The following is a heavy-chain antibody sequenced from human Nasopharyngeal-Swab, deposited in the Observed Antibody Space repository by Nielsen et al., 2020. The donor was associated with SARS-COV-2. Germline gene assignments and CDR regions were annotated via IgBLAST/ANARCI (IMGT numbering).Heavy chain of an antibody. Sequence: LSLTCAASGFTFTSYSMNWVRQAPGKGLEWVSAISSSTTTIRYADSVKGRVTISRDNAKNSMYLQMNSLRADDTALYYCARARGYDFDYWGQGTLVTVSS. CDR3: ARARGYDFDY. CDR1: GFTFTSYS. CDR2: ISSSTTTI. D-gene: IGHD5-12*01. J-gene: IGHJ4*02. V-gene: IGHV3-21*01.